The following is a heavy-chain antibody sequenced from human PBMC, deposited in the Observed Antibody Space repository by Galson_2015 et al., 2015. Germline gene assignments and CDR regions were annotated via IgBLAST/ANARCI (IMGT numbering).Heavy chain of an antibody. V-gene: IGHV3-48*03. CDR3: AARYCSGGSCTFDH. Sequence: SLRLSCAASGFTFNSYEMNWVRQAPGKGLEWVSYISSSGSTIYYADSVKGRFTISRDNAKNSLYLQMNSLRAEDTAVYYCAARYCSGGSCTFDHWGQGTLVTVSS. J-gene: IGHJ4*02. D-gene: IGHD2-15*01. CDR2: ISSSGSTI. CDR1: GFTFNSYE.